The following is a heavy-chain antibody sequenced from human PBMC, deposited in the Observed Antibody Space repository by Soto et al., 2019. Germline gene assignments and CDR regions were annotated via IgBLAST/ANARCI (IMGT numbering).Heavy chain of an antibody. CDR2: MNPSTGNT. V-gene: IGHV1-8*01. D-gene: IGHD6-19*01. CDR1: GYTFTSYD. J-gene: IGHJ5*02. Sequence: QVQLVQSGAEVKKPGASVKVSCKASGYTFTSYDIIWVRQATGQGLEWMGWMNPSTGNTDSAEKFKVRLTMTRNTSISTVYMELSSLSFEDTAVYYCARGRIIVAGGFDPWGQGTLVTVSS. CDR3: ARGRIIVAGGFDP.